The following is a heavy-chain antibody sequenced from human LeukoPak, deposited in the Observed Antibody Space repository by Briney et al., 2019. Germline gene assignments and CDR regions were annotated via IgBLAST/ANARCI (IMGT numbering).Heavy chain of an antibody. Sequence: GASVKVSCKASGYTFTSYYMHWVRQAPGQGLEWMGIINPSGGSTSYAQKFQGRVTMTRDTSTSTVYMEPSSLRSEDTAVYYCARDGSYGDYGVLSWFDPWGQGTLVTVSS. CDR1: GYTFTSYY. D-gene: IGHD4-17*01. CDR3: ARDGSYGDYGVLSWFDP. V-gene: IGHV1-46*01. J-gene: IGHJ5*02. CDR2: INPSGGST.